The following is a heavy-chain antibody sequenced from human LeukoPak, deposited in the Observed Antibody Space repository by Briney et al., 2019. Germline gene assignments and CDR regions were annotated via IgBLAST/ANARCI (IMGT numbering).Heavy chain of an antibody. Sequence: GASVKVSCQASGYTFLKYGSTGVGQARARGREGMGWISSYNGNTKYIQKLQGRVTMTTDTSTSTAYMEVRSLRSDDTAVYYCAREESIGSYQFLHDYWGQGTLVTVSS. CDR3: AREESIGSYQFLHDY. CDR2: ISSYNGNT. D-gene: IGHD1-26*01. V-gene: IGHV1-18*01. J-gene: IGHJ4*02. CDR1: GYTFLKYG.